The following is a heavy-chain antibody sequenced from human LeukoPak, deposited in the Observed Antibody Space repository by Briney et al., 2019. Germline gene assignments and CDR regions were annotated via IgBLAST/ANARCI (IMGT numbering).Heavy chain of an antibody. CDR3: ARGRRIAARPGSRYFDP. CDR1: GYTFTSYD. J-gene: IGHJ5*02. D-gene: IGHD6-6*01. V-gene: IGHV1-8*01. CDR2: MNPNSGNT. Sequence: ASVKVSCKASGYTFTSYDINWVRQATGQGLEWMGWMNPNSGNTGYARKFQGRVTMTRNTSISTAYMELSSLRSEDTAVHYCARGRRIAARPGSRYFDPWGQGTLVTVSS.